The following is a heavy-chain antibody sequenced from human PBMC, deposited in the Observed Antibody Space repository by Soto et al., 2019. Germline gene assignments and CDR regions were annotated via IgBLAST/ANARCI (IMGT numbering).Heavy chain of an antibody. Sequence: EVQLVESGGGLVQPGGSLRLSCTASGFTFSSYGMNWVRQAPGKGLEWVSSISSSSSTIYYADSVRGRFTIPRANAKNTLSMRMSTLRDGDTPVYYCASEISVAGGHFDYWGQGTLVTVSS. CDR2: ISSSSSTI. V-gene: IGHV3-48*02. CDR1: GFTFSSYG. D-gene: IGHD6-19*01. J-gene: IGHJ4*02. CDR3: ASEISVAGGHFDY.